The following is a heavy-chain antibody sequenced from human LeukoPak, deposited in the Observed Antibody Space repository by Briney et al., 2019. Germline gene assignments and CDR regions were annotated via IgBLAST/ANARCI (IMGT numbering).Heavy chain of an antibody. J-gene: IGHJ6*03. Sequence: SETLSLTCAVYGGSFSGYYWSWIRQPPGKGLEWIGEINHSGSTNYNPSLKSRVTISVDTSKNQFSLKLSSVTAADTAVYYCARETSQKGAHYMDVWGNGTTVTISS. V-gene: IGHV4-34*01. CDR1: GGSFSGYY. CDR2: INHSGST. CDR3: ARETSQKGAHYMDV. D-gene: IGHD3-16*01.